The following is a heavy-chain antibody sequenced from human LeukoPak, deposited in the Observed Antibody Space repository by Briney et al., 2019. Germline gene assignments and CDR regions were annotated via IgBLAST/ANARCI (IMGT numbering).Heavy chain of an antibody. CDR3: ARRDSSNWFDP. D-gene: IGHD2-21*01. CDR2: IIPIFGTA. J-gene: IGHJ5*02. CDR1: GYTFTSYY. Sequence: ASVKVSCKASGYTFTSYYMHWVRQAPGQGLEWMGGIIPIFGTANYAQKFQGRVTITADESTSTAYMELSSLRSEDTAVYYCARRDSSNWFDPWGQGTLVTVSS. V-gene: IGHV1-69*13.